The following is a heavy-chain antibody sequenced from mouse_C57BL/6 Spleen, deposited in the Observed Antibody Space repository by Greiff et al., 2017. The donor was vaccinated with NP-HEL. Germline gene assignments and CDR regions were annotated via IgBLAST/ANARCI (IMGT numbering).Heavy chain of an antibody. V-gene: IGHV5-16*01. CDR1: GFTFSDYY. J-gene: IGHJ2*01. CDR3: ARDDDYDNYFDY. CDR2: INYDGSST. D-gene: IGHD2-4*01. Sequence: EVKLVESEGGLVQPGSSMKLSCTASGFTFSDYYMAWVRQVPEKGLEWVANINYDGSSTYYLDSLKSRFIISSDNAKNILYLQMSSLTSEDTATYYCARDDDYDNYFDYWGQGTTLTVSS.